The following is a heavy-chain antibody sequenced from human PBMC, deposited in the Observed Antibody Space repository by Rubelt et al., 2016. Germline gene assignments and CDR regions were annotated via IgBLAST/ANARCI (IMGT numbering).Heavy chain of an antibody. CDR2: IYYSGST. J-gene: IGHJ4*02. CDR3: ARLQWELSTIDF. Sequence: QVQLQQRGAGLLKPSETLSLTCAVYGGSLSGYYWGWIRQPPGKGLEWIGSIYYSGSTYYNPSLKSRVTISADTSNNQFSLKLGSVTAADTAVYYCARLQWELSTIDFWGQGTRVTVSS. V-gene: IGHV4-34*01. CDR1: GGSLSGYY. D-gene: IGHD1-26*01.